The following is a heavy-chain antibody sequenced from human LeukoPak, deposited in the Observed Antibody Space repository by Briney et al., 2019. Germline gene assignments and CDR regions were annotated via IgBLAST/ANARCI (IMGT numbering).Heavy chain of an antibody. CDR3: ARLTYYYDSSGPRRGYYYMDV. V-gene: IGHV4-39*01. D-gene: IGHD3-22*01. CDR2: IYYSGST. CDR1: GGSISSSSYY. Sequence: SETLSLTCTVSGGSISSSSYYWGWIRQPPGKGLEWIGSIYYSGSTYYNPSLKSRVTISVDTSKNQFSLKLSSVTAADTAVYYCARLTYYYDSSGPRRGYYYMDVWGKGTTVTISS. J-gene: IGHJ6*03.